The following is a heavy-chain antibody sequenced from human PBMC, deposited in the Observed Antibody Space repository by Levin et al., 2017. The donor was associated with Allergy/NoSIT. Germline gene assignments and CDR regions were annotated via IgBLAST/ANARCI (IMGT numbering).Heavy chain of an antibody. CDR3: AKDRGDYDFWSGSPDYYYYYMDV. Sequence: GGSLRLSCAASGFTFSSYAMSWVRQAPGKGLEWVSAISGSGGSTYYADSVKGRFTISRDNSKNTLYLQMNSLRAEDTAVYYCAKDRGDYDFWSGSPDYYYYYMDVWGKGTTVTVSS. CDR1: GFTFSSYA. CDR2: ISGSGGST. V-gene: IGHV3-23*01. J-gene: IGHJ6*03. D-gene: IGHD3-3*01.